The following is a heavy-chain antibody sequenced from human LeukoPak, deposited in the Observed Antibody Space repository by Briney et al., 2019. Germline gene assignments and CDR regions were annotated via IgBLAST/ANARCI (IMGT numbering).Heavy chain of an antibody. V-gene: IGHV3-48*03. D-gene: IGHD1-26*01. CDR3: ARAARGSYSPVDY. Sequence: GGSLRLSCAASGFTFSSYEMNWVRQAPGKGLEWVSYISSSGSTIYYADSVKGRFTISRDNAKNSLYLQMNSLRAEDTAVYYCARAARGSYSPVDYWGQGTLVTVSS. CDR2: ISSSGSTI. CDR1: GFTFSSYE. J-gene: IGHJ4*02.